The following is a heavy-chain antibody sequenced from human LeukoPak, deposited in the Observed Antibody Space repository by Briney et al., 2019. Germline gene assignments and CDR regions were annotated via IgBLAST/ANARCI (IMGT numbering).Heavy chain of an antibody. CDR3: ARKDSSPRTFDY. CDR2: IKEDGSEK. D-gene: IGHD3-22*01. V-gene: IGHV3-7*01. Sequence: PGGFLRLSCAASGFSFSSYWMSWVRQAPGKGLEWVANIKEDGSEKNYVDSVKGRFTISRDNAKNSLYLQMNSLRAEDTAVYYCARKDSSPRTFDYWGQGTLVTVSS. CDR1: GFSFSSYW. J-gene: IGHJ4*02.